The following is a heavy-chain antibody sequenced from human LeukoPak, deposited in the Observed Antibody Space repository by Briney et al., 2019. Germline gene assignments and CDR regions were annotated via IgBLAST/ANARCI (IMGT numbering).Heavy chain of an antibody. CDR1: GYTFTGYY. CDR3: ARDRLVRYFEANWFDP. J-gene: IGHJ5*02. D-gene: IGHD3-9*01. Sequence: ASVKVSCTASGYTFTGYYMHWVRQAPGQGLEWMGWINPNSGGTNYAQKFQGRVTMTRDTSISTAYMELSRLRSDDTAVYYCARDRLVRYFEANWFDPWGQGTLVTVSS. V-gene: IGHV1-2*02. CDR2: INPNSGGT.